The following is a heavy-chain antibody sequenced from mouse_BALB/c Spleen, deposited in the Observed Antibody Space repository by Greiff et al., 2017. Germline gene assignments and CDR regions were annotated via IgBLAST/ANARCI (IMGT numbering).Heavy chain of an antibody. CDR2: ISSGGSYT. CDR1: GFTFSSYG. J-gene: IGHJ1*01. Sequence: VQLKESGGDLVKPGGSLKLSCAASGFTFSSYGMSWVRQTPDKRLEWVATISSGGSYTYYPDSVKGRFTISRDNAKNTLYLQMSSLKSEDTAMYYCARHGDYGSSSHWYFDVWGAGTTVTVSS. V-gene: IGHV5-6*01. CDR3: ARHGDYGSSSHWYFDV. D-gene: IGHD1-1*01.